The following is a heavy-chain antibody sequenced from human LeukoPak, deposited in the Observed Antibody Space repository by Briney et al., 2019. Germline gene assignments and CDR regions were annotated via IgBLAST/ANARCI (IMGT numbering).Heavy chain of an antibody. J-gene: IGHJ4*02. Sequence: SETLSLTCTVSGGSISSYYWSWIRQPAGKGLEWIGRIYTSGSTNYNPSLKSRVTMSVDTSKNQFSLKLSSVTAADTAVYYCARDRIGPSGSSRYYFDYWGQGTLVTVSS. CDR1: GGSISSYY. CDR2: IYTSGST. D-gene: IGHD6-13*01. V-gene: IGHV4-4*07. CDR3: ARDRIGPSGSSRYYFDY.